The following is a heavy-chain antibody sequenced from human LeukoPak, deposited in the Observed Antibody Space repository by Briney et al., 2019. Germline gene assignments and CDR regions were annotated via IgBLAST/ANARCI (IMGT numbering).Heavy chain of an antibody. CDR1: GGSFSGYY. V-gene: IGHV4-59*01. CDR3: ARVYYYGMDV. CDR2: IYYSGST. Sequence: SETLSLTCAVYGGSFSGYYWSWIRQPPGKGLEWIGYIYYSGSTNYNPPLKSRVTISVDTSKNQFSLKLSSVTAADTAVYYCARVYYYGMDVWGQGTTVTVSS. J-gene: IGHJ6*02.